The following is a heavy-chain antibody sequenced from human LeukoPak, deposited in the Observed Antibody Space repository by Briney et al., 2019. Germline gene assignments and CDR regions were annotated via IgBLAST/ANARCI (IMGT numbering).Heavy chain of an antibody. CDR2: ISYDGSNK. J-gene: IGHJ6*02. V-gene: IGHV3-30-3*01. Sequence: GRSLRLSCAASGFTFSSYAMHWVRQAPGKGLEWVAVISYDGSNKYYADSVKGRFTISRDNSKNTLYLQMNSLRAEDTAVYYCARDLTYSSSWYTWAPLDYYGMDVWGQGTTVTVSS. CDR1: GFTFSSYA. CDR3: ARDLTYSSSWYTWAPLDYYGMDV. D-gene: IGHD6-13*01.